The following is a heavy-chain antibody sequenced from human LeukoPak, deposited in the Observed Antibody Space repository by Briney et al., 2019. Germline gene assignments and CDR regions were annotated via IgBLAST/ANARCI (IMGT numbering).Heavy chain of an antibody. CDR1: GFTFRNYW. CDR3: ARTQSSTSSREYYYYGMDV. V-gene: IGHV3-7*05. Sequence: GGSLRLSCATSGFTFRNYWMSWVRQAPGKGLQWVANIKQDGSQKYYVDSVKGRFTISRDNAKNSLYLQMDSLRAEDTAVYYCARTQSSTSSREYYYYGMDVWGQGTTVTVSS. D-gene: IGHD2-2*01. J-gene: IGHJ6*02. CDR2: IKQDGSQK.